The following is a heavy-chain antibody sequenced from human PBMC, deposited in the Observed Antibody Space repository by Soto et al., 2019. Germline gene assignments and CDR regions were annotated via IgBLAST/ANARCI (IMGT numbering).Heavy chain of an antibody. V-gene: IGHV3-9*01. J-gene: IGHJ3*02. CDR2: ISWNSGSI. CDR3: AKDMTTVTGGAFDI. CDR1: GFTFDDYA. Sequence: GGSLRLSCAASGFTFDDYAMHWVRQAPGKGLEWVSGISWNSGSIGYADSVKGRFTISRDNAKNSLYLQMNSLRAEDTALYYCAKDMTTVTGGAFDIWGQGTMVTV. D-gene: IGHD4-4*01.